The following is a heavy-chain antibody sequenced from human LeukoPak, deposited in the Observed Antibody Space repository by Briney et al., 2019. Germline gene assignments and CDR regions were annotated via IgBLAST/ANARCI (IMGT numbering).Heavy chain of an antibody. CDR3: ASARESCIGSTCYEYFHH. CDR1: GFTVTTKS. D-gene: IGHD2-2*01. J-gene: IGHJ1*01. Sequence: GGSLRLSCAASGFTVTTKSMAWVRQAPGRGQEWVSVFYSPGSTYYADSVHGRFTISRDNSLNTLFLQMNSLRVEDTAVYYCASARESCIGSTCYEYFHHWGQGTPLTVSS. V-gene: IGHV3-53*01. CDR2: FYSPGST.